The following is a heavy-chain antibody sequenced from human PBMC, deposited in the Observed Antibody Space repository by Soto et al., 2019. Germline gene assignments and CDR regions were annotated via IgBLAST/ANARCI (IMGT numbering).Heavy chain of an antibody. Sequence: GASVKVSCKASGGTFSSYTISWVRQAPGQGLEWMGRIIPILGIANYAQKFQGRVTITADKSTSTAYMELSSLRSEDTAVYYCARDLRGYSYGKETDYWGQGTLVTVSS. V-gene: IGHV1-69*04. CDR3: ARDLRGYSYGKETDY. J-gene: IGHJ4*02. CDR2: IIPILGIA. D-gene: IGHD5-18*01. CDR1: GGTFSSYT.